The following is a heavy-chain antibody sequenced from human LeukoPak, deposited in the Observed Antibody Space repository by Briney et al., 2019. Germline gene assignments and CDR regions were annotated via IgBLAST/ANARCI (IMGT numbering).Heavy chain of an antibody. J-gene: IGHJ4*02. CDR1: GGSISSYY. V-gene: IGHV4-59*01. Sequence: SETLSLTCTVSGGSISSYYWSWIRQPPGKGLEWIGYIYYSGSTNYNPSLKSRVTISVDTSKNQFSLKLSSVTAADTAVYYCAGSYRVATISNWGQGTLVTVSS. CDR3: AGSYRVATISN. CDR2: IYYSGST. D-gene: IGHD5-12*01.